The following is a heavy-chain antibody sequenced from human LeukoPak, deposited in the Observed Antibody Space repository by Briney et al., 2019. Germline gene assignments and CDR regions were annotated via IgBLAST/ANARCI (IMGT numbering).Heavy chain of an antibody. CDR2: INPSSGDT. D-gene: IGHD5-12*01. CDR3: AKNPYEYYFDY. CDR1: GYTLTGYY. V-gene: IGHV1-2*02. J-gene: IGHJ4*02. Sequence: ASVKVSCKASGYTLTGYYMHWVRLAPGQGLEWMGWINPSSGDTDYAQKFQGRVTMTRDTSISTAYMELSRLRSDDTAVYYCAKNPYEYYFDYWGQGTLVTVSS.